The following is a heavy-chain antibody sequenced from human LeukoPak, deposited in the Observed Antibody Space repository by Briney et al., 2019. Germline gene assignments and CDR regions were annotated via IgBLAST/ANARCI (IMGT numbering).Heavy chain of an antibody. CDR1: GFTFSSYG. D-gene: IGHD3-10*01. Sequence: PGGSLRLSCAASGFTFSSYGMHWVRQAPGKGLEWVAVIWYDGSNKYYADSVKGRFTISRDNSKNTLYLQMNSRRAEDTAVYYCARESIPYYYGSGWFYYWGQGTLVTVSS. V-gene: IGHV3-33*01. CDR2: IWYDGSNK. J-gene: IGHJ4*02. CDR3: ARESIPYYYGSGWFYY.